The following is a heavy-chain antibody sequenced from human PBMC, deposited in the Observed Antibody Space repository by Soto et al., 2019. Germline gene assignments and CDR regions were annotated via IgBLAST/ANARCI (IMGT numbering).Heavy chain of an antibody. D-gene: IGHD6-25*01. V-gene: IGHV3-21*01. CDR2: ISSSSSYI. CDR3: ATRSPQWGSGDAFDI. CDR1: GFTFSSYS. Sequence: GGSLRLSCAASGFTFSSYSMNWVRQAPGKGLEWVSSISSSSSYIYYADSVKGRFTISRDNAKNSLYLQMNSLRAEDTAVYYCATRSPQWGSGDAFDIWGQGTMVTVSS. J-gene: IGHJ3*02.